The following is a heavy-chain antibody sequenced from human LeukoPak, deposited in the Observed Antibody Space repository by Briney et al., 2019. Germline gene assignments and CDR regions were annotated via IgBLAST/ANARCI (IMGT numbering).Heavy chain of an antibody. V-gene: IGHV1-8*01. Sequence: ASVKVSCKASGYTFTSYDINWVRQATGQGLEWMGWMNPNGGNTGYAQKFQGRVTMTRNTSISTAYMELSSLRSEDTAVYYCARSPMRRDILTGPAFDIWGQGTMVTVSS. CDR1: GYTFTSYD. J-gene: IGHJ3*02. D-gene: IGHD3-9*01. CDR3: ARSPMRRDILTGPAFDI. CDR2: MNPNGGNT.